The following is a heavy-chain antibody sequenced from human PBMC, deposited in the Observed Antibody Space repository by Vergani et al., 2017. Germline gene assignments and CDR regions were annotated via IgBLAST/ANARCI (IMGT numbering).Heavy chain of an antibody. Sequence: QVQLVQSGAEVKKPGSSVKVSCKASGGTFSSYAISWVRQAPGQGLEWMGGIIPIFGTANYAQKFQGRVTITADESTSTAYMELSSLRSEDTAVYYCARVEAXQYKGYYYYYYMDVWDKGTTVTVSS. V-gene: IGHV1-69*01. CDR2: IIPIFGTA. J-gene: IGHJ6*03. CDR3: ARVEAXQYKGYYYYYYMDV. CDR1: GGTFSSYA. D-gene: IGHD4-11*01.